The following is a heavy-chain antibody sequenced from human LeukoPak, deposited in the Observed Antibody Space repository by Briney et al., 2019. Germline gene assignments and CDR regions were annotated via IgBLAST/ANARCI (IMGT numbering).Heavy chain of an antibody. CDR1: GFTFSSYG. J-gene: IGHJ4*02. V-gene: IGHV3-33*06. CDR2: IWYDGSNK. CDR3: AKAGDGYSYAEWDY. Sequence: GGSLRLSCAASGFTFSSYGMHWLRQAPGKGLEWVAVIWYDGSNKYYADSVKGRFTISRDNSKNTLYLQMNSLRADDTAVYYCAKAGDGYSYAEWDYWGQGTLVTVSS. D-gene: IGHD5-18*01.